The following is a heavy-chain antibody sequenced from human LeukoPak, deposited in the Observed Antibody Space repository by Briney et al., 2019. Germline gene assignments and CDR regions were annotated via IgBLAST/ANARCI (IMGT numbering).Heavy chain of an antibody. CDR3: ARDGSSWINWFDP. Sequence: PSETLSLTCSVSGGSISSYYWSWIRQPAGKGLEWIGRIYSSGSTNYNPSLKSRVTISVDTSKNQFSLKLSSVTAADTAVYYCARDGSSWINWFDPWGQGTLVTVSS. V-gene: IGHV4-4*07. J-gene: IGHJ5*02. D-gene: IGHD6-13*01. CDR2: IYSSGST. CDR1: GGSISSYY.